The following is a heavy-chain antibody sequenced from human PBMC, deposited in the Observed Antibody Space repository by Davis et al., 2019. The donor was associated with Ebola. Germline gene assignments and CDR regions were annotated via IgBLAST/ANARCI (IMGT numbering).Heavy chain of an antibody. CDR1: GYTFTNYG. Sequence: ASVKVSCKASGYTFTNYGISWVRQAPGKGLEWMGWITAYSGDTNYAQKFQGRVTITADESTSTAYMELSSLRSEDTAVYYCARVGDDSGWYVGIYWGQGTLVTVSS. CDR3: ARVGDDSGWYVGIY. V-gene: IGHV1-18*04. J-gene: IGHJ4*02. CDR2: ITAYSGDT. D-gene: IGHD6-19*01.